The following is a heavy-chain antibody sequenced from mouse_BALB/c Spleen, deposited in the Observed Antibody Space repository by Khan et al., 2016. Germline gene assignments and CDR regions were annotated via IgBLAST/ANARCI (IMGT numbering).Heavy chain of an antibody. CDR2: ISSGGSYT. CDR3: ARHDDFDY. D-gene: IGHD2-3*01. V-gene: IGHV5-9-3*01. Sequence: EVELVESGGGLVKPGGSLKLSCAASEFTFSSYAMSWVRQTPEKRLEWVATISSGGSYTYYPDSVRGRFTISRDNVKNTLYLQMSSLRSEDTAMYYCARHDDFDYWGQGTTLTVSS. CDR1: EFTFSSYA. J-gene: IGHJ2*01.